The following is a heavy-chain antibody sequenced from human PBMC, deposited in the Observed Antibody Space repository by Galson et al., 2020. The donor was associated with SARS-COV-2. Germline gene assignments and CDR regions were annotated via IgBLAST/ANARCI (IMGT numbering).Heavy chain of an antibody. Sequence: GGSLRLSCAASGFTFSSYSMNWVRQAPGKGLEWVSYISSSSSTIYYADSVKGRFTISRDNAKNSLYLQMNSLRAEDTAVYYCARDLLDPDHYYGMDVLVQGTTVTVSS. CDR2: ISSSSSTI. CDR3: ARDLLDPDHYYGMDV. J-gene: IGHJ6*02. D-gene: IGHD1-26*01. CDR1: GFTFSSYS. V-gene: IGHV3-48*01.